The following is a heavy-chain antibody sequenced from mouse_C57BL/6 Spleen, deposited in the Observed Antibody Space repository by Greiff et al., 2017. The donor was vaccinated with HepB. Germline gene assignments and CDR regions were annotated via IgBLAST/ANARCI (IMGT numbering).Heavy chain of an antibody. CDR3: ARKNGSSDYFDY. J-gene: IGHJ2*01. V-gene: IGHV1-4*01. D-gene: IGHD1-1*01. CDR2: INPSSGYT. Sequence: QVQLQQSGAELARPGASVKMSCKASGYTFTSYTMHWVKQRPGQGLEWIGYINPSSGYTKYNQKFKDKATLTADKSSSTAYMQLSSLTSEDSAVYYCARKNGSSDYFDYWGQGPTLTVYS. CDR1: GYTFTSYT.